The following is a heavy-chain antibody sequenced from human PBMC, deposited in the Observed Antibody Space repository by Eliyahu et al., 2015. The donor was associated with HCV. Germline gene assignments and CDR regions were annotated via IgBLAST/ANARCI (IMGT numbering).Heavy chain of an antibody. J-gene: IGHJ6*02. CDR2: IYESGYT. V-gene: IGHV4-4*02. D-gene: IGHD3/OR15-3a*01. CDR1: GGSVSDNKW. Sequence: QVQLQESGPGLVKPSGTLFLTCAVSGGSVSDNKWWSWVRQPPGKGLEWLGDIYESGYTYYNPSLKSRGTISVDKSKNQLSLRLSSVTAADTAVYYCARGYMTFGVINGFDVWGPGTTVSVSS. CDR3: ARGYMTFGVINGFDV.